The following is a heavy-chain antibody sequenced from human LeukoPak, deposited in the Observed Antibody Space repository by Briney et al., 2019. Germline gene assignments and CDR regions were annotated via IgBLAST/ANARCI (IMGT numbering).Heavy chain of an antibody. CDR2: VSTYNGDT. CDR1: GYTFTTYG. V-gene: IGHV1-18*01. D-gene: IGHD5-18*01. CDR3: ARRGSVDTPMSNWEWWY. Sequence: GASVKVSCKASGYTFTTYGISWLRQAPGQGREWMAWVSTYNGDTNYAQKLQGRLTLTTDTSTSTVYMELRSLRSDDTAVYYCARRGSVDTPMSNWEWWYWGQGTLVTVSS. J-gene: IGHJ4*02.